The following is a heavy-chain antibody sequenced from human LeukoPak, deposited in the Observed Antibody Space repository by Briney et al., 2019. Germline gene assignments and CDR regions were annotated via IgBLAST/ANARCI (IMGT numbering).Heavy chain of an antibody. CDR2: IYYGGST. CDR1: GGSISSYY. V-gene: IGHV4-59*01. J-gene: IGHJ3*02. D-gene: IGHD7-27*01. CDR3: ASHSALGAFDI. Sequence: SETLSLTCTVSGGSISSYYWSWIRQPPGKGLEWIGYIYYGGSTNYNPSLKSRVTISVDTSKNQFSLKLSSVTAADTAVYYCASHSALGAFDIWGQGTMVTVSS.